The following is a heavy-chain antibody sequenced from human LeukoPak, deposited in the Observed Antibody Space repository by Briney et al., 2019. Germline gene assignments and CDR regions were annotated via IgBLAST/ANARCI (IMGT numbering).Heavy chain of an antibody. J-gene: IGHJ4*02. D-gene: IGHD4-11*01. CDR3: TTEYMTSAWRWVY. CDR1: GHTRTELS. CDR2: FDIEDEKR. V-gene: IGHV1-24*01. Sequence: GASVKVSCKVSGHTRTELSIHWVRRAPGKGLEWLGGFDIEDEKRWYERKFRGRITVTEDTSIDTDYMELSGLTSDDTAVYFCTTEYMTSAWRWVYWGQGTLVVVSS.